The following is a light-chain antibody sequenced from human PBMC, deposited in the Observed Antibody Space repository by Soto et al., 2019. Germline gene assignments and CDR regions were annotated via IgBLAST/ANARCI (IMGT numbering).Light chain of an antibody. CDR1: SSDVGGYNY. J-gene: IGLJ1*01. Sequence: QSALTQPASVSGSPGQSITISCTGTSSDVGGYNYVSWYQPHPGKAPKFMIYDVSSRPSGVSNRFSGSKSGNTASLTISGLQAEDEADYYCCSYTTSNTRQIVFVTGTMSPS. CDR3: CSYTTSNTRQIV. CDR2: DVS. V-gene: IGLV2-14*03.